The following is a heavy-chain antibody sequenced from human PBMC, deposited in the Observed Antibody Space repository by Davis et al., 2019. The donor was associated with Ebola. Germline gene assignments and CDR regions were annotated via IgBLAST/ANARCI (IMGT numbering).Heavy chain of an antibody. D-gene: IGHD6-13*01. CDR1: GFTFSSYA. J-gene: IGHJ3*02. CDR3: AKDQQAIRGLGAFDI. Sequence: GESLKISCTASGFTFSSYAMNWVRQAPGKGLEWVSVLSGSGDSTYYADSVKGRFTISRDNSKNTLYLQMNSLRVEDTAVYYCAKDQQAIRGLGAFDIWGQGTMVTVSS. V-gene: IGHV3-23*01. CDR2: LSGSGDST.